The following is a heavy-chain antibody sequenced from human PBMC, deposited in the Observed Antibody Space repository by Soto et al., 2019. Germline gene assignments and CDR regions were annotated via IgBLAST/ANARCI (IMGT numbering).Heavy chain of an antibody. D-gene: IGHD3-10*01. J-gene: IGHJ4*02. CDR2: TFYSGST. CDR1: NGSISSSGEHY. V-gene: IGHV4-30-4*01. CDR3: ARGNFGEIHDY. Sequence: SETLSLTCTVSNGSISSSGEHYWSWLRQPPGKGLEWIGYTFYSGSTHYNASLKSRVTISVDTSRNQFSLRLSSMTAADTALYYCARGNFGEIHDYWGQGTLVTVSS.